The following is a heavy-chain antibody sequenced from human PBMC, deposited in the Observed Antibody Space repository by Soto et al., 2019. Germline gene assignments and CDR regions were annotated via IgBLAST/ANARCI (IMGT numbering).Heavy chain of an antibody. V-gene: IGHV3-23*01. Sequence: GGSLILSCAVSGFTFSDYAMRWVRQAPGKGLEWVSTIISSGGSTYYADSVKGRFTISRDNSKNTLYLQMNSLRAEDTAIYYCVLEVRAKSFDHWGQGTLVTVSS. CDR1: GFTFSDYA. CDR2: IISSGGST. CDR3: VLEVRAKSFDH. J-gene: IGHJ4*02.